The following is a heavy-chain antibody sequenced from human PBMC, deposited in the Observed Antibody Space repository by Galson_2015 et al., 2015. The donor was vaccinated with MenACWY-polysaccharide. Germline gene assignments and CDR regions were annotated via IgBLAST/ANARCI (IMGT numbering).Heavy chain of an antibody. CDR2: SGSGGGL. CDR1: GFTFSSYW. J-gene: IGHJ4*02. D-gene: IGHD6-13*01. Sequence: SLRLSCAASGFTFSSYWMNWVRQAPGRGLEWVSGSGSGGGLYYADSVKGRFTVSRDNSKNTLYLQMNNLRAEDTAIYYCAKVGPRSSWTMGVDFWGQGTLVTVSS. V-gene: IGHV3-23*01. CDR3: AKVGPRSSWTMGVDF.